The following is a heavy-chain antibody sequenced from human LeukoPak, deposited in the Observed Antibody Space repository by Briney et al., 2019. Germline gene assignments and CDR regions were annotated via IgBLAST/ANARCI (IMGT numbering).Heavy chain of an antibody. CDR3: ARSKLRRSGFDP. CDR2: MNPNRGNT. V-gene: IGHV1-8*01. D-gene: IGHD6-25*01. Sequence: ASVKVSCKASGYTFTSYDINWVRQATGQGLEWMGWMNPNRGNTGYAQKFQGRVTMTRNTSISTAYMELSSLRSEDTAVYYCARSKLRRSGFDPWGQGTLVTVSS. J-gene: IGHJ5*02. CDR1: GYTFTSYD.